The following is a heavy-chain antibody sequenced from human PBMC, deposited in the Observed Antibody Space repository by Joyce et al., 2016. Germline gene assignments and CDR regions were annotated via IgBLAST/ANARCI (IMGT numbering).Heavy chain of an antibody. Sequence: EVQLVESGGGLVKPGGSLKTSCSASGFMFSTSSMSWFRQAPGKGLEWVSAISGDRRFKFHADSVRGRFTVSRDNAENSLYLQMKSLRVEDTAVYFCARGGLVYDYSMDVWGQGTTVIVSS. CDR1: GFMFSTSS. D-gene: IGHD2-21*01. V-gene: IGHV3-21*02. CDR3: ARGGLVYDYSMDV. CDR2: ISGDRRFK. J-gene: IGHJ6*02.